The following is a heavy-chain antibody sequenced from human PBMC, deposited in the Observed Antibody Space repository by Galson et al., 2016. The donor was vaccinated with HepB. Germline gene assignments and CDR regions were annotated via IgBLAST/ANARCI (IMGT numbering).Heavy chain of an antibody. D-gene: IGHD4-17*01. J-gene: IGHJ6*02. CDR3: ARGRGVTTKWNYYYYGMDV. CDR2: MNHRGSS. CDR1: GESFSGNY. V-gene: IGHV4-34*01. Sequence: ETLSLTCAVYGESFSGNYWSWIRQPPGKGLEWIGEMNHRGSSNYNPSLKSRVTISVDTSKNQFFLNLTSVTAADTAVYYCARGRGVTTKWNYYYYGMDVWGQGTTVTVSS.